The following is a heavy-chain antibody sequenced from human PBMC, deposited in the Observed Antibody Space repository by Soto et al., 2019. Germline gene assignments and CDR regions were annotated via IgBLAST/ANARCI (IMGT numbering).Heavy chain of an antibody. CDR1: GGSISIGGYY. D-gene: IGHD4-17*01. J-gene: IGHJ4*02. Sequence: SDTLSLTCTVSGGSISIGGYYWSWIRQHPGKGLEWIGYIYYSGSTYYNPSLKSRVTISVDTSKNQFSLKLSSVTAADTAVYYCARAGGDYVYYFDYWGQGTLVTVSS. CDR2: IYYSGST. V-gene: IGHV4-31*03. CDR3: ARAGGDYVYYFDY.